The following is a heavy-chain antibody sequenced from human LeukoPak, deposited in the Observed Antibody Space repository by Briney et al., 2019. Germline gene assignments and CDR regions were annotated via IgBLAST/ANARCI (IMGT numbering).Heavy chain of an antibody. CDR2: IYTSGST. V-gene: IGHV4-61*02. D-gene: IGHD3-3*01. CDR3: ARADKTYRYYDFWSAQGADAFDI. J-gene: IGHJ3*02. CDR1: GGSISSGSYY. Sequence: SETLSLTCTVSGGSISSGSYYWSWIRQPAGKGLEWIGRIYTSGSTNYNPSLKSRVTISVDTSKNQFSLKLSSVTAADTAVYYCARADKTYRYYDFWSAQGADAFDIWGQGTMVTVSS.